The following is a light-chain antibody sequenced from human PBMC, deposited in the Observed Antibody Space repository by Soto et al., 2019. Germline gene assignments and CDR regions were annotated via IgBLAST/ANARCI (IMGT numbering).Light chain of an antibody. Sequence: EIVMTQSPATLSVSPGERATLSCRASQSVTSSLAWYQQKPGQAPRLIIYDASTRATGIAARFSGGGSGTEFTLTISSLQSEDFAVYYCQQYKNWPPITFGQGTRLEIK. V-gene: IGKV3-15*01. J-gene: IGKJ5*01. CDR3: QQYKNWPPIT. CDR2: DAS. CDR1: QSVTSS.